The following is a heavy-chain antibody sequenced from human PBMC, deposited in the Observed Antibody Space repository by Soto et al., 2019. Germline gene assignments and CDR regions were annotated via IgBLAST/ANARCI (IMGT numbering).Heavy chain of an antibody. J-gene: IGHJ6*03. Sequence: EVQLVESGGGLVQPGGSLRLSCAASGFTFSSYSMNWVRQAPGKGLEWVSYISSSSSTIYYADSVKGRFTISRDNAKNSLYLQMNSLRAEDTAVYYCARGAPPHRYYFWSGYAYYYYYMDVWGKGTTVTVSS. CDR3: ARGAPPHRYYFWSGYAYYYYYMDV. CDR2: ISSSSSTI. D-gene: IGHD3-3*01. CDR1: GFTFSSYS. V-gene: IGHV3-48*01.